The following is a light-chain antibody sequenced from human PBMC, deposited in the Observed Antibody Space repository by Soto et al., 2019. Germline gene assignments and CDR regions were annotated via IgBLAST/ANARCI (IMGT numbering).Light chain of an antibody. CDR1: QSISSW. V-gene: IGKV1-5*01. CDR3: QQYYSAPLT. Sequence: DIQMTQSPSTLSASVGDRVTITCRASQSISSWLAWYQQRPGKPPKLLIYDASSLESGVPSRFSGSGSGTEFTLTISNLQAEDVAVYYCQQYYSAPLTFGQGTRLELK. J-gene: IGKJ5*01. CDR2: DAS.